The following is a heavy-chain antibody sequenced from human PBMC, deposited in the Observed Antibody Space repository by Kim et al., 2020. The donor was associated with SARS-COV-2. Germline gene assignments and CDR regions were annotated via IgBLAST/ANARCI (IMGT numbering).Heavy chain of an antibody. J-gene: IGHJ4*02. D-gene: IGHD1-26*01. CDR3: ARSSSGSYLGYFDY. Sequence: ADSVEGRLTISRDKSKNTLYLQMNSLRAEDTAVYYCARSSSGSYLGYFDYWGQGTLVTVSS. V-gene: IGHV3-30*07.